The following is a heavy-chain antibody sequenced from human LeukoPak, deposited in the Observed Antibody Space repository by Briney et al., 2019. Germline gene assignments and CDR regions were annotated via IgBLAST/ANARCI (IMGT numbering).Heavy chain of an antibody. Sequence: SETLSLTCTVSGGSISSYYWSWIRQPPGKGLEWIGYIYYSGRTNYNPSLKSRVTISVDTSKNQLSLKLSSVIAADTAVYYCARTMVYARLYYYGMDVWGQGTTVVVSS. J-gene: IGHJ6*02. D-gene: IGHD2-8*01. CDR3: ARTMVYARLYYYGMDV. CDR1: GGSISSYY. V-gene: IGHV4-59*01. CDR2: IYYSGRT.